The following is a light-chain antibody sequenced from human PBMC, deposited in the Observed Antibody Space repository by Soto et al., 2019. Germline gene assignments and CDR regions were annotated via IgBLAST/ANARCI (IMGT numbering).Light chain of an antibody. V-gene: IGKV1-5*03. Sequence: DIQMTQSPSPLSGSVGDRVTITCRASQTISSWLAWYQQKPGKAPKLLIYKASTLKSGVPARFSGRGSGTAFTLTLSSLQFDDFAPYYSQHYNSYSEAFGQGTKVELK. CDR3: QHYNSYSEA. CDR1: QTISSW. CDR2: KAS. J-gene: IGKJ1*01.